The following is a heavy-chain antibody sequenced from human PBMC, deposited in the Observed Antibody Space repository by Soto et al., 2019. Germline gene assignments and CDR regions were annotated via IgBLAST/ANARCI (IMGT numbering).Heavy chain of an antibody. D-gene: IGHD1-1*01. CDR3: ARGRYGDY. CDR2: ISAHNDNT. Sequence: QVHLVQSGAEVRKPGASVKVSCKGSGYTFTTYGITWVRQAPGQGLEWMGWISAHNDNTNYAQKVQGRVTVTRDTYKSTAYMALRNLRSDDTVGYYGARGRYGDYWGQGALVTVSS. CDR1: GYTFTTYG. V-gene: IGHV1-18*01. J-gene: IGHJ4*02.